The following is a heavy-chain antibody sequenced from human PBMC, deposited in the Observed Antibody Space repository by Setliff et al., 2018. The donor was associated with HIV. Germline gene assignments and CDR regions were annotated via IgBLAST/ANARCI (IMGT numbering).Heavy chain of an antibody. V-gene: IGHV4-39*02. CDR1: GDSISNNKYY. J-gene: IGHJ5*02. Sequence: SETLSLTCSVSGDSISNNKYYWSWIRQPPGKGLEWVGSIYHDGSTYYNPSLKSRVTISADTSKNHFSLRLNSATAADTAVYYCARRDLTSAPTWGQGTLVTVSS. CDR3: ARRDLTSAPT. CDR2: IYHDGST. D-gene: IGHD3-10*01.